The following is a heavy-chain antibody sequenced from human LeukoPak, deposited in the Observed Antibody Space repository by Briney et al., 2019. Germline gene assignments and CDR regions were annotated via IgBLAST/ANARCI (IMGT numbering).Heavy chain of an antibody. Sequence: ASVKVSCKASGYTFTGYYVHWVRQAPGQGLEWMGWINSNSGGTNYAQKFQGRVTMTRDTSISTTYMELSSLRSDDTSVHYCAGSVASSGQMPHDYWGQGTLVTVSS. CDR1: GYTFTGYY. D-gene: IGHD6-6*01. CDR3: AGSVASSGQMPHDY. CDR2: INSNSGGT. V-gene: IGHV1-2*02. J-gene: IGHJ4*02.